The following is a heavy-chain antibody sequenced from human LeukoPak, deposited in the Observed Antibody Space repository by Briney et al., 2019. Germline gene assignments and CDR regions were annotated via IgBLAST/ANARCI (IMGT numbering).Heavy chain of an antibody. CDR1: GFTFTNYA. CDR2: ISGSGDSA. D-gene: IGHD2-21*01. J-gene: IGHJ4*02. Sequence: GGSLRLSCAASGFTFTNYAMSWVRQAPGKGLEWVSTISGSGDSAYSADSVKGRFTISRDNSKNTLYLQMNSLRADDTAVYYCAKLRSVVVIAALNYWGQGILVTVSS. CDR3: AKLRSVVVIAALNY. V-gene: IGHV3-23*01.